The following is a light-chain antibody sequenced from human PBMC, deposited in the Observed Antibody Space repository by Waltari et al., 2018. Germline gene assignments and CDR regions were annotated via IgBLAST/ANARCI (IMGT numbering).Light chain of an antibody. J-gene: IGLJ2*01. CDR2: ISN. V-gene: IGLV1-44*01. CDR1: SSNIGSNT. Sequence: QSVLTQPPSASGTPGQRVTISCSGSSSNIGSNTVNWYQQLPGTAPKLLIMISNTRPPGVPDRFAGSKSGTSASLAIRGLQSEDEADYYCAAWDDSLNGPVFGGGTKLTVL. CDR3: AAWDDSLNGPV.